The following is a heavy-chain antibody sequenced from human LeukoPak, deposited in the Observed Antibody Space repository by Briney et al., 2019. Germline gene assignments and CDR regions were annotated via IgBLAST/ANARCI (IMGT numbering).Heavy chain of an antibody. V-gene: IGHV3-23*01. J-gene: IGHJ4*02. Sequence: GGSLRLSCAASGFTFSTYTMSWVRQAPVKGLEWVSAISGSGGSTYYADSVRGRFTISRDNPKNMLYLQMNSLRAEDTAMYFCAKAPLYGSDFDYWGQGTLVTVSS. D-gene: IGHD2-8*01. CDR3: AKAPLYGSDFDY. CDR1: GFTFSTYT. CDR2: ISGSGGST.